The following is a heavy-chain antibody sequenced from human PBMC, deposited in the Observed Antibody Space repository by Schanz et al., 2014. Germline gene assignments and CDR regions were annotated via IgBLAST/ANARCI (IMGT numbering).Heavy chain of an antibody. CDR1: GFTFSTYS. J-gene: IGHJ6*02. CDR2: ISRSSSTI. Sequence: VQLVESGGGVVQPGRSLRLSCAASGFTFSTYSMNWVRQAPGKGLEWVSYISRSSSTIYYADSVKGRFTISRDNAKNSLYLQMNSLRDEDTAVYYCARDHPHRGVTGYYNDVWGQGTSVTVSS. D-gene: IGHD3-9*01. CDR3: ARDHPHRGVTGYYNDV. V-gene: IGHV3-48*02.